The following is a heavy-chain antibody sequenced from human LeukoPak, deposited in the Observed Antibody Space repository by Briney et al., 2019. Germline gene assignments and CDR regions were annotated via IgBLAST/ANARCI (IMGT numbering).Heavy chain of an antibody. CDR3: TTPGGLLPDHDAFDI. Sequence: PGGSLRLSCAASGFTFSNAWMSWVRQAPGKGLEWVGRIKRKTDGGTTDYAAPVKGRFTISRDDSKNTLYLQMNSLKTEDTAVYYCTTPGGLLPDHDAFDIWGQGTMVTVSS. CDR1: GFTFSNAW. J-gene: IGHJ3*02. V-gene: IGHV3-15*01. D-gene: IGHD2-21*02. CDR2: IKRKTDGGTT.